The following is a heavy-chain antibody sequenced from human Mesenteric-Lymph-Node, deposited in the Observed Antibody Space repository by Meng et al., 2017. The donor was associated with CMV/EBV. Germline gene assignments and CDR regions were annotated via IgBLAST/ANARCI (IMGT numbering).Heavy chain of an antibody. CDR2: ISSSGSTI. D-gene: IGHD3-22*01. CDR1: GFTFSDYY. Sequence: GGSLRLSCAASGFTFSDYYMSWIRQAPGKGLEWVSYISSSGSTIYYADSVKGRFTISRDKAKNSLYLQMNSLRAEDTAVYYCATGYYYDSSGYGLLDYWGQGTLVTVSS. J-gene: IGHJ4*02. V-gene: IGHV3-11*04. CDR3: ATGYYYDSSGYGLLDY.